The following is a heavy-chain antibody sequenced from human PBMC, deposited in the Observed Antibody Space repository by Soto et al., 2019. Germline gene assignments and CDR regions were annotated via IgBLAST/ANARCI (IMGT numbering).Heavy chain of an antibody. CDR1: GFTVSSNY. V-gene: IGHV3-66*01. CDR3: ARDLDYGDYDENY. J-gene: IGHJ4*02. CDR2: IYSGGST. Sequence: GGSLSLSCAASGFTVSSNYMSWVRQAPGKGLEWVSVIYSGGSTYYADSVKGRFTISRDNSKNTLYLQMNSLRAEDTAVYYCARDLDYGDYDENYWGQGTLVTVSS. D-gene: IGHD4-17*01.